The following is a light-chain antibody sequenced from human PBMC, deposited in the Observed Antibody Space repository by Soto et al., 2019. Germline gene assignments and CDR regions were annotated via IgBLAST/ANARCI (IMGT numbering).Light chain of an antibody. Sequence: VMTQSPANLSVSPGERATLSCRASQSVSSSHLAWYQQKRGQAPRLLIYDTSTRATGIPDRFSGSGSGTDFTLTISRLEPEDFAVYHCQQYGASPWTFGQGTKVAIK. J-gene: IGKJ1*01. CDR2: DTS. CDR1: QSVSSSH. V-gene: IGKV3-20*01. CDR3: QQYGASPWT.